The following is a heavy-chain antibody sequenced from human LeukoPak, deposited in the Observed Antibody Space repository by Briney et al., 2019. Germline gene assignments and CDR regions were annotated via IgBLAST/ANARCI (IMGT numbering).Heavy chain of an antibody. J-gene: IGHJ6*02. V-gene: IGHV1-18*04. D-gene: IGHD2-15*01. CDR2: ISAYNGNT. Sequence: ASVKVSCKASGYTFTGYYMHWVRQAPGQGLEWMGWISAYNGNTNYAQKLQGRVTMTTDTSTSTAYMELRSLRSDDTAVYYCARDVVVATTYYYGMDVWGQGTTVTVSS. CDR1: GYTFTGYY. CDR3: ARDVVVATTYYYGMDV.